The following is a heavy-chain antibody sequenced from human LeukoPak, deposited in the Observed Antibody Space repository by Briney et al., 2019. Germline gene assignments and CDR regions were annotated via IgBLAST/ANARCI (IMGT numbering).Heavy chain of an antibody. Sequence: ASVKVSCKASGYTFSGYYMHWLRQAPGQGLEWMGWINPNGGVTNYAQKFQGRVTMTRDTSISTAYMELSRLRSDDTAVYYCARDGGDGYNFYYWGREPWSPSPQ. D-gene: IGHD5-24*01. CDR2: INPNGGVT. V-gene: IGHV1-2*02. J-gene: IGHJ4*02. CDR1: GYTFSGYY. CDR3: ARDGGDGYNFYY.